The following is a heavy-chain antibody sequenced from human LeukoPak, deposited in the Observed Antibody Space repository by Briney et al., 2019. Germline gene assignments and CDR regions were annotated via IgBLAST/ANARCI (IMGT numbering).Heavy chain of an antibody. CDR2: ISAYNGNT. Sequence: ASVKVSCKASGYTFINYGISWVRQAPGQGLEWMGWISAYNGNTNYAQKLQGRVTMTTDTSTSTAYMELRSLRSDDTAVYYCARALAARQDYYYMDVWGKGTTVTVSS. J-gene: IGHJ6*03. D-gene: IGHD6-6*01. CDR1: GYTFINYG. CDR3: ARALAARQDYYYMDV. V-gene: IGHV1-18*01.